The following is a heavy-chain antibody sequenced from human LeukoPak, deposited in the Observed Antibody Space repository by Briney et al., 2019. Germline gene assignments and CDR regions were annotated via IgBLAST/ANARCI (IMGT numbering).Heavy chain of an antibody. Sequence: GGSLRLSCVASGFTFSDYYMSWIRQAPGKGLEWVSYISSSGRTIYYADSVKGRFTISRDNAKNSPYLQMNSLRAEDTAVYYCARGKGAYSGYRTGVYNWFDPWGQGTLVTVSS. CDR1: GFTFSDYY. D-gene: IGHD5-12*01. V-gene: IGHV3-11*04. J-gene: IGHJ5*02. CDR2: ISSSGRTI. CDR3: ARGKGAYSGYRTGVYNWFDP.